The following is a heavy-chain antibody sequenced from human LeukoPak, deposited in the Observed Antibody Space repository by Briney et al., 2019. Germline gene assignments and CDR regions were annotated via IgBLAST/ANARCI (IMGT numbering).Heavy chain of an antibody. Sequence: GASVKVSCKASGGTFSSYAISWVRQAPGQGLEWMGGIIPIFGTANYARKFQGRVTITADESTSTAYMELSSLRSEDTAVYYCAREKTITFGGVIVRTDAFDIWGQGTMVTVSS. CDR2: IIPIFGTA. D-gene: IGHD3-16*02. CDR3: AREKTITFGGVIVRTDAFDI. CDR1: GGTFSSYA. J-gene: IGHJ3*02. V-gene: IGHV1-69*13.